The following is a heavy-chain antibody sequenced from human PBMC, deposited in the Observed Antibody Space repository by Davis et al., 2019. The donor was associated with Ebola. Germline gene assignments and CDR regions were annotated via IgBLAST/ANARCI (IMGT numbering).Heavy chain of an antibody. J-gene: IGHJ4*02. CDR3: ATDFGNDGWLGH. CDR1: GFSVRTNY. Sequence: GESLMISCAAPGFSVRTNYMSWVRQAPGKGLEWVSVMYDSGATYYADYVKGRFAISRDSSENTAHLQMNSLRVEDTAVYYCATDFGNDGWLGHWGQGTLVTVSS. D-gene: IGHD5-24*01. V-gene: IGHV3-53*01. CDR2: MYDSGAT.